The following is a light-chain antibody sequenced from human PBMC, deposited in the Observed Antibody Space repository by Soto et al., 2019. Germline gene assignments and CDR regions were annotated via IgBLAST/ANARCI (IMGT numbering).Light chain of an antibody. V-gene: IGKV2-28*01. CDR1: QSLLHRNGYNY. J-gene: IGKJ5*01. Sequence: DIVMTQSPLSLPVTPGEPAYISCRSSQSLLHRNGYNYLDWYLQKPGQSPQLLIYLGSNRASGVPDRFSGRGSGTDFTLKISRVEAEDVGVYYCMQALQIPNTFGQGTRLEIK. CDR2: LGS. CDR3: MQALQIPNT.